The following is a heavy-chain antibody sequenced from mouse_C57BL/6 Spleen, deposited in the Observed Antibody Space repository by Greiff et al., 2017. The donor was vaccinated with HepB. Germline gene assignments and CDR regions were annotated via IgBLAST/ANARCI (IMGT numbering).Heavy chain of an antibody. Sequence: VQLQQSGAELVRPGSSVKLSCKASGYTFTSYWMHWVKQRPIQGLEWIGNIDPSDSETHYNQKFKDKATLTVDKSSSTAYMQLSSLTSEDSAVYYCARVGPYAMDYWGQGTSVTVSS. CDR1: GYTFTSYW. V-gene: IGHV1-52*01. CDR3: ARVGPYAMDY. CDR2: IDPSDSET. J-gene: IGHJ4*01.